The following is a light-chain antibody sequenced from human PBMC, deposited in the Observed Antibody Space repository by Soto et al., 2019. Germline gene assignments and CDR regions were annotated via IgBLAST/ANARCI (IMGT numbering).Light chain of an antibody. CDR1: NSDLGSYNL. V-gene: IGLV2-23*01. Sequence: QSALAQPASVSGSPGQSVTISCTGTNSDLGSYNLVSWYQQLPGRAPKLILYEGTKRPSGVSNRFSGSKSGNTASLTISGLQAEDEADYYCCSYAGSSVRFVFGTGTKLTVL. J-gene: IGLJ1*01. CDR3: CSYAGSSVRFV. CDR2: EGT.